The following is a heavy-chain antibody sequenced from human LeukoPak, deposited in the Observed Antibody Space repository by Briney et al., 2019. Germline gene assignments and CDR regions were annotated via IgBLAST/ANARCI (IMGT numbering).Heavy chain of an antibody. CDR2: IGPTGTDR. Sequence: GGSLRLSCAASGFTFSSCGFNWVRQAPGKGLEWVSSIGPTGTDRYYADSVRGRFTISRDNAKNSMYLQMNSLRAEDTAVYYCARDGTYYYDSSGYYSFDYWGQGTLVTVSS. J-gene: IGHJ4*02. CDR1: GFTFSSCG. V-gene: IGHV3-21*01. D-gene: IGHD3-22*01. CDR3: ARDGTYYYDSSGYYSFDY.